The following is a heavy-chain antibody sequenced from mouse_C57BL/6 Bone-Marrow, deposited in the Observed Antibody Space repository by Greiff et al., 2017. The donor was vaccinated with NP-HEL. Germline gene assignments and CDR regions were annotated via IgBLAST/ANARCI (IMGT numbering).Heavy chain of an antibody. Sequence: EVKVVESGGGLVQSGRSLRLSCATSGFTFSDFYMEWVRQAPGKGLEWIAASRNKANDYTTEYSASVKGRFIVSRDTSQSILYLQMNALRAEDTAIYYCARDAWNGYDGLYYAMDYWGQGTSVTVSS. V-gene: IGHV7-1*01. J-gene: IGHJ4*01. CDR3: ARDAWNGYDGLYYAMDY. CDR2: SRNKANDYTT. D-gene: IGHD2-2*01. CDR1: GFTFSDFY.